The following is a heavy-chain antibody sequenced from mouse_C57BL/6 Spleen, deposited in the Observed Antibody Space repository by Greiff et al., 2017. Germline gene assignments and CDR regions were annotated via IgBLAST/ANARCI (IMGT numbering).Heavy chain of an antibody. J-gene: IGHJ2*01. CDR3: ARGPMVKDY. D-gene: IGHD2-2*01. Sequence: QVQLQQPGAELVMPGASVKLSCKASGYTFTSYWMHWVKQRPGQGLEWIGEIDPSDSYTNYNQKFKGKATLTVDKSSSTAYMQLSSLTSEDSAVYYCARGPMVKDYWGQGTALKVSS. CDR2: IDPSDSYT. V-gene: IGHV1-69*01. CDR1: GYTFTSYW.